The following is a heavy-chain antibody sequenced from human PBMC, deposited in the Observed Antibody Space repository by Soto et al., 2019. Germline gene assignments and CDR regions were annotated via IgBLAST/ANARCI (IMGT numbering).Heavy chain of an antibody. Sequence: QLQLQESGPGLVKPSETLSLTCTVSGGSISSSSYYWGWIRQPPGKGLEWIGRIYHSASTYYNPSLKSRLTTSVDTPNNQFSLKLSSVTVADTAVYYCATVWGQDWGQGTLVTVSS. CDR3: ATVWGQD. D-gene: IGHD3-16*01. V-gene: IGHV4-39*01. CDR1: GGSISSSSYY. J-gene: IGHJ4*02. CDR2: IYHSAST.